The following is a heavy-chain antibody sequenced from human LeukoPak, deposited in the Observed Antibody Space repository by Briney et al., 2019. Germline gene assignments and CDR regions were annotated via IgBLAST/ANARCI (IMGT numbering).Heavy chain of an antibody. CDR1: GGSFSGYY. CDR3: ASVYLFWTAGYYDSGYFDY. J-gene: IGHJ4*02. CDR2: INHSGST. D-gene: IGHD3-22*01. V-gene: IGHV4-34*01. Sequence: SETLSLTCAVYGGSFSGYYWSWIRQPPVKGLELIGEINHSGSTNYNPSLKSRVTISVATSKNQFSLKLSSVTAADTAVYYCASVYLFWTAGYYDSGYFDYWGQGTLVTVSS.